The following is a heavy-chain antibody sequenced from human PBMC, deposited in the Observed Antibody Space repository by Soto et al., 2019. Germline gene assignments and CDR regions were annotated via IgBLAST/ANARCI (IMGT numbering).Heavy chain of an antibody. CDR1: GYSFTSYW. CDR3: AITASSRRFRGTAY. J-gene: IGHJ1*01. D-gene: IGHD6-13*01. V-gene: IGHV5-10-1*01. CDR2: IDPSDSYT. Sequence: GESLKISCKGSGYSFTSYWISWVRQMPGKGLEWMGRIDPSDSYTNYSPSFQGHVTISADKSISTAYLQWSSLKASDTAMYYCAITASSRRFRGTAYWGQGTLVTVYS.